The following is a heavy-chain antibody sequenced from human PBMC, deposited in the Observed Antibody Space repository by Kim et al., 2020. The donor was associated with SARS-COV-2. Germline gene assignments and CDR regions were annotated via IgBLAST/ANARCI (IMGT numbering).Heavy chain of an antibody. Sequence: ADSMEGRFTITRDHSNNTLYLQMNSLRAEDTAVYSCAKDPLGYSSSSSDYWGQGTLVTVSS. D-gene: IGHD6-6*01. J-gene: IGHJ4*02. V-gene: IGHV3-23*01. CDR3: AKDPLGYSSSSSDY.